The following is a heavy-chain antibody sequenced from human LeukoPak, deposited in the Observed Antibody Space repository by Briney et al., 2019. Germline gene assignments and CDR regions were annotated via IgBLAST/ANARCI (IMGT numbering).Heavy chain of an antibody. Sequence: GGSLRLSRVASGFSFSSYSMNWVRQAPGKGLEWVSTISSGTGSYIYYADSVRGRFTISRDNAENSLYLQMNSLRAEDTAVYYCARCSGVFGSSGYWGQGTLVTVSS. CDR1: GFSFSSYS. CDR2: ISSGTGSYI. CDR3: ARCSGVFGSSGY. J-gene: IGHJ4*02. D-gene: IGHD6-6*01. V-gene: IGHV3-21*01.